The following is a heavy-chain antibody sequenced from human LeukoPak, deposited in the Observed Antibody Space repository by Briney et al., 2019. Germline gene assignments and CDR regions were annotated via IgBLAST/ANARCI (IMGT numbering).Heavy chain of an antibody. CDR3: ARNRNGATGYMDV. CDR1: GFTFSSYS. CDR2: ISSSSSYI. V-gene: IGHV3-21*01. Sequence: GGSLRLSCAASGFTFSSYSMNWVRQAPGKGLEWVSSISSSSSYIYYADSVKGRFTISRDNAKNSLYLQMNSLRAEDTAVYYCARNRNGATGYMDVWGKGTTVTVSS. J-gene: IGHJ6*03. D-gene: IGHD1-14*01.